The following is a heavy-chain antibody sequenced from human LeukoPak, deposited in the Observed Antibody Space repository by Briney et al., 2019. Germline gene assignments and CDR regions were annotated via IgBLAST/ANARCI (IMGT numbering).Heavy chain of an antibody. Sequence: PGRSLRLSCAASGFTFSSYGMHWVRQAPGKGLEWVAVIWYDGSNKYYADSVKGRFSISRDNSKNTLSLQMNSLRVEDTALYYCARGKRGFIYGSDFWGQGTLVTVSS. J-gene: IGHJ4*02. CDR2: IWYDGSNK. V-gene: IGHV3-33*01. D-gene: IGHD5-18*01. CDR3: ARGKRGFIYGSDF. CDR1: GFTFSSYG.